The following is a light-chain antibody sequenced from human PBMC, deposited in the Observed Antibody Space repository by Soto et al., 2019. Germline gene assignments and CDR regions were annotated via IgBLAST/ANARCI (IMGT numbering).Light chain of an antibody. Sequence: VLTQSPGTLSLSPGERATLSCRASQTVRNNYLAWYQQKPGQAPRLLIYDASTRATGIPDRFSGGGSGTDFTLSISRLETEDVAVYYSQQFSSHPRTFGGVTKVDIK. CDR3: QQFSSHPRT. CDR2: DAS. J-gene: IGKJ4*01. V-gene: IGKV3-20*01. CDR1: QTVRNNY.